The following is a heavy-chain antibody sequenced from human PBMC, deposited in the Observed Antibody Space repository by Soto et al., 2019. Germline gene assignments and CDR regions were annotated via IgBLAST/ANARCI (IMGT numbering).Heavy chain of an antibody. Sequence: QVQLEQSGAEVKKPGASVKISCKTYGYIFTDYFIHWVRQAPGQGLEWMGLVKSSGGGAVYAQDFQARVTMTRDTSTSTAYMEVSSLRLDDTAVYFCAREEAYYHSSRDYWLSSFDLSGQGTPVTVSS. CDR3: AREEAYYHSSRDYWLSSFDL. CDR2: VKSSGGGA. V-gene: IGHV1-46*01. CDR1: GYIFTDYF. J-gene: IGHJ4*02. D-gene: IGHD3-10*01.